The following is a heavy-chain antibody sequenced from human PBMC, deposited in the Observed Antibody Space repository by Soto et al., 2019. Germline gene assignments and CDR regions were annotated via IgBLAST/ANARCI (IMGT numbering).Heavy chain of an antibody. CDR2: IYYSGST. V-gene: IGHV4-31*03. Sequence: QVQLQESGPGLVKPSQTLSLTCTVSGGSISSGGYYWSWIRQHPGKGLEWIGYIYYSGSTYYNPSLNGRVTISVATSKNQFYLKLSSVTAADTAVYYCARETTGTYYFDYWGQGTLVTVSS. D-gene: IGHD1-1*01. J-gene: IGHJ4*02. CDR3: ARETTGTYYFDY. CDR1: GGSISSGGYY.